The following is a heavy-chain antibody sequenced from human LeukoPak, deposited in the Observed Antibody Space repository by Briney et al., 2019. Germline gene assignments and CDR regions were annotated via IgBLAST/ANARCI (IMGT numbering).Heavy chain of an antibody. D-gene: IGHD6-6*01. CDR1: GFTFSSYS. J-gene: IGHJ4*02. Sequence: GGSLRLSCAASGFTFSSYSMNWVRQAPGKGLEWVSSISSSGSYIYYADSVKGRFTISRDNAENSLYLQMNSLRAEDTAVYYCAREDPTYGSSSPFDNWGQGTLVTVSS. V-gene: IGHV3-21*01. CDR3: AREDPTYGSSSPFDN. CDR2: ISSSGSYI.